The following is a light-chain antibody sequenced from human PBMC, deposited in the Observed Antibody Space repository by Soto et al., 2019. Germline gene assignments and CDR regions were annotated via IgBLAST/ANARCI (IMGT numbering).Light chain of an antibody. J-gene: IGKJ1*01. Sequence: DLQMSKSPSSLSASVGERVTITCRASQSISSYLNWYQQKPGKAPKILIYAASSLQSGVPSRFSGSGSGTDFTLTISRLQNEDFATYDCQQRYSTTPTFGQGTKVDIK. CDR3: QQRYSTTPT. V-gene: IGKV1-39*01. CDR2: AAS. CDR1: QSISSY.